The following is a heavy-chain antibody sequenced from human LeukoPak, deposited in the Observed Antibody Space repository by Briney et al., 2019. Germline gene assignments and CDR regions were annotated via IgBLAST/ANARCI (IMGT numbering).Heavy chain of an antibody. D-gene: IGHD3-9*01. CDR1: GFIFDDYG. CDR2: INWNGGST. V-gene: IGHV3-20*04. CDR3: ARATRRYFDHNDAFDI. J-gene: IGHJ3*02. Sequence: GGSLRLSCAASGFIFDDYGMSWVRQAPGKGLEWVSGINWNGGSTGYADSVKGRFTISRDNAKNSLYLQMNSLRAEDTALYYCARATRRYFDHNDAFDIWGQGTIVTVSS.